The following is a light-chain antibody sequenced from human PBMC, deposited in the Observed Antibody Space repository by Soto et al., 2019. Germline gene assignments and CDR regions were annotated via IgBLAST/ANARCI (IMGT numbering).Light chain of an antibody. CDR3: AAWDDSLTGLYV. CDR2: SNN. V-gene: IGLV1-44*01. J-gene: IGLJ1*01. CDR1: RSNIGSNT. Sequence: QSVLTQPPSASGTPGQRVTISCSGSRSNIGSNTVNWYQQLPGTAPKLLIYSNNQRPSGVPDRFSGSKSGTSASLAISWLQSDDEADYYCAAWDDSLTGLYVFGTGTKLTVL.